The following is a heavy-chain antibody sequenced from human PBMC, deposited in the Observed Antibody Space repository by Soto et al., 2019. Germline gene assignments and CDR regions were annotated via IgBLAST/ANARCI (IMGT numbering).Heavy chain of an antibody. CDR1: GDSVSSNSAA. D-gene: IGHD2-2*01. J-gene: IGHJ5*02. CDR2: TYYRSKWYN. V-gene: IGHV6-1*01. Sequence: SQTLSLTCAISGDSVSSNSAAWNWIRQSPSRGLEWLGRTYYRSKWYNEYAVSVKSRITINPDTSKNQFSLQLNSVTPEDTAVYYCASTASGCSSTSCPDNWFDPWGQGTLVTVSS. CDR3: ASTASGCSSTSCPDNWFDP.